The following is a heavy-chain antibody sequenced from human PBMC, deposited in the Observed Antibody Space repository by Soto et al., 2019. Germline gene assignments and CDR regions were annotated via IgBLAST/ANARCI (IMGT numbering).Heavy chain of an antibody. V-gene: IGHV4-59*08. CDR3: ARRYSSSLDV. D-gene: IGHD6-13*01. CDR1: VNSINSNF. CDR2: IYYSGTT. J-gene: IGHJ6*02. Sequence: TNTMSHTCTVYVNSINSNFWTWIRQPPGKGLEWMGYIYYSGTTTNYNPSLKSRVTLSVDTSKNQFSLKLSSVTAADTAVYYCARRYSSSLDVWGQGTTVT.